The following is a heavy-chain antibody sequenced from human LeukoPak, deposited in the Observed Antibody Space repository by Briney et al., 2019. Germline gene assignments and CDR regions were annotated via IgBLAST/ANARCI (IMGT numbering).Heavy chain of an antibody. CDR3: AKRGVVIRVILVGFHKEAYYFDS. D-gene: IGHD3-22*01. J-gene: IGHJ4*02. V-gene: IGHV3-23*01. CDR2: LSGSGGST. CDR1: GITLSNYG. Sequence: GGSLRLSCAVSGITLSNYGMTWVRQAPGKGLEWVAGLSGSGGSTNYADPVKGRFTISRDNAKNTLYLQMNSLRAEDTAVYFCAKRGVVIRVILVGFHKEAYYFDSWGQGVLVTVSS.